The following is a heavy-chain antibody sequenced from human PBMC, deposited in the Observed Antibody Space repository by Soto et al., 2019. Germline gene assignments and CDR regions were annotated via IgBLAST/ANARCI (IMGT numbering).Heavy chain of an antibody. Sequence: EVQLVESGGGVVRPGGSLRLSCAASGFTFDDYGMSWVRQAPGKGLEWVSGINWNGGSTGYADYVKGRFTISRNNAKNSLYLQMNSLRAEDTALYHCARDRSYYYGSGSYMPYYFNCWGQGTLVDVSS. CDR2: INWNGGST. D-gene: IGHD3-10*01. CDR3: ARDRSYYYGSGSYMPYYFNC. J-gene: IGHJ4*02. CDR1: GFTFDDYG. V-gene: IGHV3-20*01.